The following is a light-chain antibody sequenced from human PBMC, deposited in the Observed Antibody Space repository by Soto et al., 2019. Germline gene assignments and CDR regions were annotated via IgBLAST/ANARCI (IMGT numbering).Light chain of an antibody. V-gene: IGKV1-27*01. CDR3: QKYNSAPPT. J-gene: IGKJ1*01. CDR1: QGISKY. Sequence: DIQMTQSPSSLSASVGDRVTITCRASQGISKYLAWYQQKPGKVPTLLIYAASTLQSGVPSRFSGSGSGTHFTLTISSLQPEDVATYYCQKYNSAPPTFGHGTKVEI. CDR2: AAS.